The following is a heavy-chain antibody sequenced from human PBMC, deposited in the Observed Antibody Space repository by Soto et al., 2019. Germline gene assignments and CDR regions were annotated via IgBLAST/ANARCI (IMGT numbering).Heavy chain of an antibody. CDR1: GFTFSSYS. CDR3: ARDVAVVVVAATPGYYGMDV. D-gene: IGHD2-15*01. J-gene: IGHJ6*02. V-gene: IGHV3-21*01. CDR2: ISSSSSYI. Sequence: PWGSLGLSCAASGFTFSSYSMNWVRQAPGKGLEWVSSISSSSSYIYYADSVKGRFTISRDSAKNSLYLQMNSLRAEDTAVYYCARDVAVVVVAATPGYYGMDVWGQGTTVTVSS.